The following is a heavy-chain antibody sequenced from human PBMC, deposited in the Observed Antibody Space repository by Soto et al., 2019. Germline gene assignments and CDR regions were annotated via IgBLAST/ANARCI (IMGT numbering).Heavy chain of an antibody. Sequence: QVQLQQWGAGLLKPSETLSLTCADFGGSVNSGNYYWSWIRRPPGKGLEWIGEMSHSGGTHFNPSLKRRVTISVDSSKNQFSLKMSSVTAADTALYYCARVERGTATTVVDAFDIWGPGTMVTVSS. CDR1: GGSVNSGNYY. J-gene: IGHJ3*02. D-gene: IGHD1-1*01. CDR3: ARVERGTATTVVDAFDI. V-gene: IGHV4-34*01. CDR2: MSHSGGT.